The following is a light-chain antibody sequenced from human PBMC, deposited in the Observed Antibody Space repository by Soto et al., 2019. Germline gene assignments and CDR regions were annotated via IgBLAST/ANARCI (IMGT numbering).Light chain of an antibody. V-gene: IGKV3-15*01. J-gene: IGKJ4*01. CDR2: GAY. CDR3: QQYQNWLS. CDR1: QSVGTN. Sequence: EIVMTQSPASLSVSPGERATLSCRASQSVGTNLAWYQKKPGQDPRLLMYGAYTRAIGIPARFSGSGSGTEFTLTITSLQSEDFAVYYCQQYQNWLSFGGGTKVEI.